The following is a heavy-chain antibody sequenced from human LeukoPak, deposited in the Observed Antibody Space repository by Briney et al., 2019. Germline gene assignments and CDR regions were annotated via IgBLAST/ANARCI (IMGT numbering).Heavy chain of an antibody. J-gene: IGHJ4*02. CDR1: GFTFSSYG. D-gene: IGHD3-10*01. Sequence: PGRSLRLSCAASGFTFSSYGMHWVRRAPGKGLEWVAVISYDGSNKYYADSVKGRFTISRDNSKNTLYLQMNSLRAEDTAVYYCAKGGTWFGELLDYFDYWGQGTLVTVSS. CDR3: AKGGTWFGELLDYFDY. V-gene: IGHV3-30*18. CDR2: ISYDGSNK.